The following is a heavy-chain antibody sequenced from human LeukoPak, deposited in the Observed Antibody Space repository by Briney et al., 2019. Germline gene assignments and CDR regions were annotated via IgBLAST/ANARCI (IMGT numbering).Heavy chain of an antibody. J-gene: IGHJ3*02. CDR3: ARETYYNAFDI. Sequence: ASVKVSCKASGYTFTSYYMHWVRQAPGQGLEWMGIINPSGGSTGYAQKFQGRVTMTRDTSISTAYMELSRLRSDDTAVYYCARETYYNAFDIWGQGTMVTVSS. V-gene: IGHV1-46*01. CDR1: GYTFTSYY. D-gene: IGHD3-22*01. CDR2: INPSGGST.